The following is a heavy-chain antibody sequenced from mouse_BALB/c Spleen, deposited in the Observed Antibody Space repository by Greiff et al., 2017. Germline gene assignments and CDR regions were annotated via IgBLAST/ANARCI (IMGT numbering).Heavy chain of an antibody. Sequence: VQLKESGPGLVAPSQSLSITCTVSGFSLTGYGVNWVRQPPGKGLEWLRMIWGDGSTDYNSALKSRLSISKDNSKSQVFLKMNSLQTDDTARYYCARVDYYGSRRVYYYAMDYWGQGTSVTVSS. CDR3: ARVDYYGSRRVYYYAMDY. CDR2: IWGDGST. D-gene: IGHD1-1*01. J-gene: IGHJ4*01. V-gene: IGHV2-6-7*01. CDR1: GFSLTGYG.